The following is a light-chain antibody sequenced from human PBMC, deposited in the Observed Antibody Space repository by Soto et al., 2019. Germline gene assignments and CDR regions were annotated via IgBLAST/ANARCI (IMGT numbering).Light chain of an antibody. CDR2: AAS. CDR3: QQSYSKEWT. Sequence: DIQMTQSPSSLSASVGDRVTITCRASQSISSYLNWYQQKPGKAPKLLIYAASSLQSGVPSRFSGSGSGTDFTLTISSLRPEDFATYYCQQSYSKEWTFGQGTKVDIK. J-gene: IGKJ1*01. V-gene: IGKV1-39*01. CDR1: QSISSY.